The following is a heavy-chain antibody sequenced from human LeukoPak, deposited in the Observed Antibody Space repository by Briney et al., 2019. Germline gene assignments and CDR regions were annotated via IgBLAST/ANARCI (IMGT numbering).Heavy chain of an antibody. V-gene: IGHV3-33*06. CDR3: AKIYPRGYSYGFFDY. CDR2: IWYDGSNK. Sequence: GGSLRLSCAASGFTFSSYGMHWVRQAPGKGLEWVAVIWYDGSNKYYADSVKGRSTISRDNSKNTLYLQMNSLRAEDTAVYYCAKIYPRGYSYGFFDYWGQGTLVTVSS. J-gene: IGHJ4*02. D-gene: IGHD5-18*01. CDR1: GFTFSSYG.